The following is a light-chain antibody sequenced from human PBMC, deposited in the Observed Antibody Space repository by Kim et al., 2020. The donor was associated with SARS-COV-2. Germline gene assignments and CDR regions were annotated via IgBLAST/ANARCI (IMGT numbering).Light chain of an antibody. Sequence: EIVLTPSPGTLSLSPGERATLSCRASQTVTSSYLAWYQHKPGQAPRLLIYGASRRATAVSDRFSGSGSGTDFTLTISRLEPEDFAVYYCQQYGSPPQTFGQGTYLEI. J-gene: IGKJ2*01. CDR1: QTVTSSY. CDR3: QQYGSPPQT. CDR2: GAS. V-gene: IGKV3-20*01.